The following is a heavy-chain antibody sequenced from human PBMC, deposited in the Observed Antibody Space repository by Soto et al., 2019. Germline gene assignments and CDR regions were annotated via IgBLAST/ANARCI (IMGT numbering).Heavy chain of an antibody. D-gene: IGHD3-16*01. Sequence: QVQLVQSGAEVKKPGSSVKVSCKASGGTFSSYAVSWVRQAPGQGLEWMGGVIPIFGTTNYAQPFQGRPTLAAADASRTAYMELRSLRGEDTAVYYWARGRGGRTSELDYRGQGSLVTVCS. CDR1: GGTFSSYA. CDR2: VIPIFGTT. V-gene: IGHV1-69*12. J-gene: IGHJ4*02. CDR3: ARGRGGRTSELDY.